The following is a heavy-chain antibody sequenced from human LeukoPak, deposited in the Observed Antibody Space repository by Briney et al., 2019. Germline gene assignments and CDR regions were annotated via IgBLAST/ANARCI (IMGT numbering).Heavy chain of an antibody. Sequence: GGSLRLSCAASGFTFSSYAMSWVRQAPGKGLEGVSAISGSGGSTYYADSVKGRFTISRDNSKNTLYLQMNSLRAEDTAVYYCAKELGQQQLVHSSAFDYWGQGTLVTVSS. V-gene: IGHV3-23*01. CDR1: GFTFSSYA. D-gene: IGHD6-13*01. CDR3: AKELGQQQLVHSSAFDY. J-gene: IGHJ4*02. CDR2: ISGSGGST.